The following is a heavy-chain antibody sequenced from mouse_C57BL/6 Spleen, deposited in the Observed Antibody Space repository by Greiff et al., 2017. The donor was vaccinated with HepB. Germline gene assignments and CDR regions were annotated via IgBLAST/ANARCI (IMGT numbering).Heavy chain of an antibody. J-gene: IGHJ1*03. CDR2: IYPSDSET. V-gene: IGHV1-61*01. D-gene: IGHD2-4*01. Sequence: QVQLQQPGAELVRPGSSVKLSCKASGYTFTSYWMDWVKQRPGQGLEWIGNIYPSDSETHYNQKFKDKATLTVDKSSSTAYMQLSSLTSEDSAVYYCARPPYDYDDWYWYFDVWGTGTTVTVSS. CDR3: ARPPYDYDDWYWYFDV. CDR1: GYTFTSYW.